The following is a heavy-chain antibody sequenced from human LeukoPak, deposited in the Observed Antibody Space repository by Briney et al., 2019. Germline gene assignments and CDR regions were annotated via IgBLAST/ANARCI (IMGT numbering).Heavy chain of an antibody. CDR3: LVTTRSRGLDY. CDR2: IRQDGSVQ. V-gene: IGHV3-7*01. J-gene: IGHJ4*02. D-gene: IGHD1/OR15-1a*01. CDR1: GFTFSSYW. Sequence: GGSLRLSCAASGFTFSSYWMSWVRQAPGKGLEWVANIRQDGSVQNYVDSVKGRFTISRDNPKNSVYLQMSSQRAKDTAVYYCLVTTRSRGLDYWGQGTLVTVSS.